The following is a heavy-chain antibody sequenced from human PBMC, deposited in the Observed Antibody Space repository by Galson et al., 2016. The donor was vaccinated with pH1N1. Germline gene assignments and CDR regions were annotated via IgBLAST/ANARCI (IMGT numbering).Heavy chain of an antibody. D-gene: IGHD2-2*02. Sequence: SVKVSCKASGYTFTSYYMHWVRQAPGQGLEWMGIITPTGGRTSYAQKFKDRVAMTSDTSTSTVYMELNGLRSEDTAVYYCARAPYCSNATCYSVWFDPWGQGTPVTVSS. V-gene: IGHV1-46*01. CDR1: GYTFTSYY. J-gene: IGHJ5*02. CDR2: ITPTGGRT. CDR3: ARAPYCSNATCYSVWFDP.